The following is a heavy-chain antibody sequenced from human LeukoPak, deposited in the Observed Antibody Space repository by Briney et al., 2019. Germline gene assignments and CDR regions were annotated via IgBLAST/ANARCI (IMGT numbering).Heavy chain of an antibody. CDR3: ARDEVSSGYYEWFDP. CDR2: ISSSGSTI. CDR1: GFTFSDYY. V-gene: IGHV3-11*01. J-gene: IGHJ5*02. Sequence: SGGSLRLSCAASGFTFSDYYMSWIRQAPGKGLEWVSYISSSGSTIYYADSVKGRFTISRDNAKNSLYLQMNSLRAEDTAVYYCARDEVSSGYYEWFDPWGQGTLVTVSS. D-gene: IGHD3-22*01.